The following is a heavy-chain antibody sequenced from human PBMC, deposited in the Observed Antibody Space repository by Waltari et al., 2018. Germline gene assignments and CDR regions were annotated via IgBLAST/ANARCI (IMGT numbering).Heavy chain of an antibody. CDR1: GGSISSGVYC. CDR3: ASGLVGDYLSVAFDI. Sequence: QLQLQESGPGLVKPAQTLSLAGTVTGGSISSGVYCWSWIRQHPGKGLEGIGYICHSGSTCYNPSLKSRGTRLVARSKNQFSLKLSSVTAADTAVYSCASGLVGDYLSVAFDIWGPGTMVTVSS. D-gene: IGHD4-17*01. CDR2: ICHSGST. V-gene: IGHV4-30-2*01. J-gene: IGHJ3*02.